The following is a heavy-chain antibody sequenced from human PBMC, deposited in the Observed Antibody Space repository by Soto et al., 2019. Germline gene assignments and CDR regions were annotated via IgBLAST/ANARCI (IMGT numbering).Heavy chain of an antibody. CDR3: ARETDTSMVDY. CDR1: GYNFSAYY. D-gene: IGHD5-18*01. CDR2: LNPRNGQT. J-gene: IGHJ4*02. Sequence: QVQLVQSGAEVKKPGASVKVSYQTSGYNFSAYYFNWVRQAAGQGPEWMGWLNPRNGQTGYVQKFRGRVTMTRDTSIATVYLELSRLTSEDTAIYFCARETDTSMVDYWGQGTLGTVSS. V-gene: IGHV1-8*01.